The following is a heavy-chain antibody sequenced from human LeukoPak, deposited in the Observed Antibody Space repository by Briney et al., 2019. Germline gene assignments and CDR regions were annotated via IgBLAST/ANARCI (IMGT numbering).Heavy chain of an antibody. Sequence: SVKVSCKASGGTFISYAISWVRQAPGQGLEWMGGIIPIFGTANYAQKFQGRVTITADESTSTAYMELSSLRSEDTAVYYCARGRPPVAGTSAFYYYYYGMDVGGQGTTVTVSS. D-gene: IGHD6-19*01. J-gene: IGHJ6*02. CDR2: IIPIFGTA. CDR3: ARGRPPVAGTSAFYYYYYGMDV. CDR1: GGTFISYA. V-gene: IGHV1-69*01.